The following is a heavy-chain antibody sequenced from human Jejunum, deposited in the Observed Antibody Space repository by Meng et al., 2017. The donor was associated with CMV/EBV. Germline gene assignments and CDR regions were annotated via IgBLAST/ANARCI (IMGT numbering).Heavy chain of an antibody. CDR3: ASSYRLDV. J-gene: IGHJ6*02. Sequence: SCAASGFTFSDYYITWIRQAPGKGLEWVSYISASGSAIYYADSVKGRFTISRDNAKNSLYLQMNTLGAEDTAVYYCASSYRLDVWGQGTTVTVSS. V-gene: IGHV3-11*04. CDR1: GFTFSDYY. CDR2: ISASGSAI.